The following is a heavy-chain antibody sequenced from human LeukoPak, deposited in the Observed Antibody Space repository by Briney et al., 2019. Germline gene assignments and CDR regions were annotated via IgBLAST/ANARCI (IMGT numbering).Heavy chain of an antibody. J-gene: IGHJ5*02. Sequence: SETLSLTCTVSGGSISSSTYYWGWIRQPPGKGLEWIASIYYSGSTHYNPSLKSRVTISVDTSKNQFSLKLRSVTAADTAVYYCARHRKGNQLLLNIDPWGQGTLVTVSS. CDR2: IYYSGST. D-gene: IGHD2-2*01. V-gene: IGHV4-39*01. CDR1: GGSISSSTYY. CDR3: ARHRKGNQLLLNIDP.